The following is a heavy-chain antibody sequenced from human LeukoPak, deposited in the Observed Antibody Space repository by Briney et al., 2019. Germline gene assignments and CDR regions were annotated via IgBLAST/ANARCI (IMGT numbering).Heavy chain of an antibody. J-gene: IGHJ4*02. Sequence: SETLSLTCTVSGGSISSGDYYWSWLRQPPGKGLEWIGYSYYSGSTYYNPSPKSRVTISVDTSKNQFSLKLSSVTAADTAVYYCASAKYYDILTGPLDYWGQGTLVTVSS. D-gene: IGHD3-9*01. V-gene: IGHV4-30-4*01. CDR3: ASAKYYDILTGPLDY. CDR1: GGSISSGDYY. CDR2: SYYSGST.